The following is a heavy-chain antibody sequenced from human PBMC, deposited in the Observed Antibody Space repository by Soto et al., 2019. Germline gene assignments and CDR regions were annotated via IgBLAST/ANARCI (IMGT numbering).Heavy chain of an antibody. CDR2: INHSGST. CDR1: GGSFSGYY. CDR3: ARGYCSGGSCYRNYYYYYYMDV. V-gene: IGHV4-34*01. Sequence: SETLSLTCAVYGGSFSGYYWSWIRQPPGKGLEWIGEINHSGSTNYNPSLKSRVTISVDTSKNQFSLKLSSVTAADTAVYYCARGYCSGGSCYRNYYYYYYMDVWGKGTTVTAP. J-gene: IGHJ6*03. D-gene: IGHD2-15*01.